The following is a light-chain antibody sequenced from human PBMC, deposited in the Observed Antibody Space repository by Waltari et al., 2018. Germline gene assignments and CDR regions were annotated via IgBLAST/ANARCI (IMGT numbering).Light chain of an antibody. Sequence: DIVMTQSPDSLAVSLGERATINCKSSQSVLYSSNNKNYLAWYQQKPGQPPKLLIYRASTRESGVPDRFSGSGSVTDFTLTISSLQAEDVAVYYCQQYYSTPPTFGQGTKVEIK. CDR3: QQYYSTPPT. V-gene: IGKV4-1*01. J-gene: IGKJ1*01. CDR2: RAS. CDR1: QSVLYSSNNKNY.